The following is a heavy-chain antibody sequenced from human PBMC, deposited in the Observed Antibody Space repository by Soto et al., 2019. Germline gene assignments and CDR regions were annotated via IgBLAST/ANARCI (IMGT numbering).Heavy chain of an antibody. J-gene: IGHJ5*02. CDR1: GGTVINLA. CDR2: TIPIFGSA. CDR3: ARRTNNRFDP. V-gene: IGHV1-69*13. Sequence: GASVKVSCKVSGGTVINLAINWVRQAPRQGFEWMGGTIPIFGSATYAKTFQDRVTITADESTDTVYMEVTGLTSEDTAVYYCARRTNNRFDPWGQGTLVTVSS. D-gene: IGHD2-8*01.